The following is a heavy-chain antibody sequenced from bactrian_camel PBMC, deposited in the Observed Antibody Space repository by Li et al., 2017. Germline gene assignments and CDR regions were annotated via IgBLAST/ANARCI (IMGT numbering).Heavy chain of an antibody. Sequence: HVQLVESGGGSVQAGGSLRLSCVASASRYCMAWFRQAPGKEREVVAVRSRGGSLTYYADSVKGRFVISQDNAKNTMYLQMNSLRPEDTAMYYCAAHSDWSCRFNLGLRSQYSYWGQGTQVTVS. CDR2: RSRGGSLT. J-gene: IGHJ4*01. V-gene: IGHV3S6*01. CDR1: ASRYC. CDR3: AAHSDWSCRFNLGLRSQYSY. D-gene: IGHD1*01.